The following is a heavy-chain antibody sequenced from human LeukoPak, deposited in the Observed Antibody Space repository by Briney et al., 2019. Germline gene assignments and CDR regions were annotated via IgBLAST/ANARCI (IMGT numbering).Heavy chain of an antibody. V-gene: IGHV3-7*01. CDR2: IKQDGSEK. CDR3: AIPGSYCGGDCYPYYFDY. CDR1: GFTFSSYW. D-gene: IGHD2-21*01. J-gene: IGHJ4*02. Sequence: GGSLRLSCAASGFTFSSYWMSWVRQAPGKGLEWVANIKQDGSEKYYVDSVKGRFTISRDNAKNSLYLQMNGLRAEDTTVYYCAIPGSYCGGDCYPYYFDYWGQGTLVTVSS.